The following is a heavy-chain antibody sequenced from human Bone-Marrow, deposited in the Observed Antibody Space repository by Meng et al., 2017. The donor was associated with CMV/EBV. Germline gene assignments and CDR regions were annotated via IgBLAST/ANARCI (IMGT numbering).Heavy chain of an antibody. Sequence: GESLKISCAASGFTFSDYYMNWIRQAPGKGLEWLSFISDSGTTIYYADSVKGRFTISRENAKNSLYLQMNSLRVEDTALYYCAREGDYNGYYYGMDVWGQGTTVTVYS. CDR1: GFTFSDYY. J-gene: IGHJ6*01. D-gene: IGHD4-11*01. CDR3: AREGDYNGYYYGMDV. V-gene: IGHV3-11*01. CDR2: ISDSGTTI.